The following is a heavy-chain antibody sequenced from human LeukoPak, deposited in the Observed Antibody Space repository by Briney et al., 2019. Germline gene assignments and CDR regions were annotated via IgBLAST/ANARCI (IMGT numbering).Heavy chain of an antibody. CDR1: GFTFSSYS. D-gene: IGHD6-6*01. J-gene: IGHJ5*02. V-gene: IGHV3-21*01. CDR3: AGDWGYSSSWNWFDP. Sequence: GGSLRLSCAASGFTFSSYSMNWVRQAPGKGLEWVSSISSSSSYIYYADSVKGRFTISRDNAKNSLYLQMNSLRAEDTAVYYCAGDWGYSSSWNWFDPWGQGTLVTVSS. CDR2: ISSSSSYI.